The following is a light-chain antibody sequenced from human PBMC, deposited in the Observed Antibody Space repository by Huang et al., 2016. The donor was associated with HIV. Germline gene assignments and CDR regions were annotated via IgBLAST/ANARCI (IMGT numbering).Light chain of an antibody. V-gene: IGKV3-15*01. CDR3: HQYNNWLLS. J-gene: IGKJ4*01. CDR1: RSESTN. Sequence: EIVMTQSQATLSVSPGQRVTLSCRPNRSESTNVAWYQQRHGQAPRLLIYGSSTRAPGIPARFSGSGSGKDFSLTISSLQSEDFALYYCHQYNNWLLSFGGGTRV. CDR2: GSS.